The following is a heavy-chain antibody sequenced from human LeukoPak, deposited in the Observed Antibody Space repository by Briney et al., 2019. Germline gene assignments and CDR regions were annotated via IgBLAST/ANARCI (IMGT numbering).Heavy chain of an antibody. D-gene: IGHD3-22*01. CDR3: ATDQVVGSTRYSWFDP. CDR2: IYTSGST. Sequence: SETLSLTCTVSGGSISNGSSYWSWIRQPAGKGLEWIGRIYTSGSTNYNPSLKSRVTISVDTSKNQFSLKLSSVTAADTAVYYCATDQVVGSTRYSWFDPWGQGTLVTVSS. CDR1: GGSISNGSSY. J-gene: IGHJ5*02. V-gene: IGHV4-61*02.